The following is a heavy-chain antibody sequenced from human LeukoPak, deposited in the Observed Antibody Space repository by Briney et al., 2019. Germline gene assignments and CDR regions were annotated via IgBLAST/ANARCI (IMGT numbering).Heavy chain of an antibody. Sequence: EGSLRPSRAASGFTFSSYSMSWVRQAPGKGLEWVSSISSSSSYIYYADSVKGRFTISRDNAKNSLYLQMNSLRAEDTAVYYCARVENYDYVWGSYRDISLGYWGQGTLVTVSS. CDR2: ISSSSSYI. CDR1: GFTFSSYS. J-gene: IGHJ4*02. V-gene: IGHV3-21*01. CDR3: ARVENYDYVWGSYRDISLGY. D-gene: IGHD3-16*02.